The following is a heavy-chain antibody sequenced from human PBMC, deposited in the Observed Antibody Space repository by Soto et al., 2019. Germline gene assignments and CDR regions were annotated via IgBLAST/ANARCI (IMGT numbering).Heavy chain of an antibody. D-gene: IGHD6-13*01. J-gene: IGHJ6*02. CDR3: AXDVVAAAENDYYYGMDV. V-gene: IGHV1-69*13. CDR2: IIPIFGTA. Sequence: SVKVSCKASGGTFSSYAISWVRQAPGQGLEWMGGIIPIFGTANYAQKFQGRVTITADESTSTAYMELSSLRSEDTAVYYCAXDVVAAAENDYYYGMDVWGQGTTVTVSS. CDR1: GGTFSSYA.